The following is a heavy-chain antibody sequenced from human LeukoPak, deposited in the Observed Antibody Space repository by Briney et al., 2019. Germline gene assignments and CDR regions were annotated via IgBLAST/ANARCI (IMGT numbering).Heavy chain of an antibody. J-gene: IGHJ4*02. Sequence: SETLSLTCTVSGGSISSSSYYWGWIRQPPGKGLEWIGSIYYSGSTYYNPSLKSRVTISVDTSKNQFSLKLSSVTAADTAVYYCARFRLVATIDYWGQGTLVTVS. V-gene: IGHV4-39*01. CDR2: IYYSGST. D-gene: IGHD5-12*01. CDR3: ARFRLVATIDY. CDR1: GGSISSSSYY.